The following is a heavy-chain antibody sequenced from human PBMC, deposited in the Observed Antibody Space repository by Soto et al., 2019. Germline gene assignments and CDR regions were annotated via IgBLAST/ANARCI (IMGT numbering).Heavy chain of an antibody. V-gene: IGHV4-34*01. CDR1: GGSFSGYY. J-gene: IGHJ4*02. D-gene: IGHD6-13*01. CDR2: INHSGST. CDR3: ARGFHPYSSSWGY. Sequence: SETLSLTCAVYGGSFSGYYWSWIRQPPGKGLEWIGEINHSGSTNYNPSLKSRVTISVDTSKNQFSLKLSSVTAADTAVYYCARGFHPYSSSWGYWGQGTLVTVS.